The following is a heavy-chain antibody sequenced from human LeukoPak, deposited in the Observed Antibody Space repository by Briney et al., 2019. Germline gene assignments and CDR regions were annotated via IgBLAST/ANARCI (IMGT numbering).Heavy chain of an antibody. Sequence: GGSLRLSCAASAFTFSTCSMSWVRQAPGKGLEWVSAISGSGGSTYYADSVKGRFTISRDNAKNSLYLQMNSLRAEDTAVYYCARVSSGYYFGSFNDWGQGILVTVSS. CDR1: AFTFSTCS. CDR3: ARVSSGYYFGSFND. J-gene: IGHJ4*02. D-gene: IGHD3-22*01. CDR2: ISGSGGST. V-gene: IGHV3-23*01.